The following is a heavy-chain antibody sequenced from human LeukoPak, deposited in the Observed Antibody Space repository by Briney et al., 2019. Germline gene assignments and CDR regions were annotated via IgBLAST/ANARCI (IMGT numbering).Heavy chain of an antibody. Sequence: GSSVKVSCKAPGGTFSSYAISWVRQAPGQGLEWMGGIIPIFGTANYAQKFQGRVTMTEDTSTDTAYMELSSLRSEDTAVYYCATFLPKRTTVTTFDWYFDLWGRGTLVTVSS. CDR2: IIPIFGTA. CDR3: ATFLPKRTTVTTFDWYFDL. J-gene: IGHJ2*01. V-gene: IGHV1-69*06. D-gene: IGHD4-11*01. CDR1: GGTFSSYA.